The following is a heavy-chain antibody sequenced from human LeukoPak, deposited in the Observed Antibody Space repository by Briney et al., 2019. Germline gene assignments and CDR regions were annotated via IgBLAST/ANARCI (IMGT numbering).Heavy chain of an antibody. CDR3: AKYGVESAANVLDY. Sequence: GGSLRLSCAASGFTFSDYGMHWVRQAPGKGLEWVAVISFDENKKYYADSVKGRFTISRDNSKNTLYLQMNSLRAEDTAVYYCAKYGVESAANVLDYWGQGTLVTVSS. J-gene: IGHJ4*02. CDR2: ISFDENKK. D-gene: IGHD2-2*01. V-gene: IGHV3-30*18. CDR1: GFTFSDYG.